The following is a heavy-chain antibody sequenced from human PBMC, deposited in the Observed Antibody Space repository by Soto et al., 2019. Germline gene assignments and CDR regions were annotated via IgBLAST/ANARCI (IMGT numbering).Heavy chain of an antibody. CDR3: ARDLYYDFFSSSKYYYNGMDV. D-gene: IGHD3-3*01. Sequence: SETLSLTCAVYGGSFSGYYWTWIRQPPGTGLEWIGEINHSGSTNYNPSLKSRVTISVDTSKNQFSLKLSSVTAADTAVYYCARDLYYDFFSSSKYYYNGMDVWDQGITVTGSS. CDR1: GGSFSGYY. J-gene: IGHJ6*02. CDR2: INHSGST. V-gene: IGHV4-34*01.